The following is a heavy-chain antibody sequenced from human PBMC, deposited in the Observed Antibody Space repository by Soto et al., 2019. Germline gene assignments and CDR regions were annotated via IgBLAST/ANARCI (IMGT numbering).Heavy chain of an antibody. J-gene: IGHJ6*03. V-gene: IGHV1-8*01. CDR3: ARGHDFWSGWAYYYYYYMDV. CDR1: GYTFTSYD. CDR2: MNPNSGNT. D-gene: IGHD3-3*01. Sequence: ASVKVSCKASGYTFTSYDINWVQQATGQGLEWMGWMNPNSGNTGYAQKFQGRVTMTRNTSISTAYMELSSLRSEDTAVYYCARGHDFWSGWAYYYYYYMDVWGKGTTVTVSS.